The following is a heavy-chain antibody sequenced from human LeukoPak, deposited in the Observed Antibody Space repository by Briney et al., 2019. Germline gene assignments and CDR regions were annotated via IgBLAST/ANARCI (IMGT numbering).Heavy chain of an antibody. Sequence: GGSLRLSCAASGFTFNNYGMHWVRQAPGKGLEWVAVIWFDGSQKYYADSVKGRFTISGDSSKNTLYVQMSSLRAEDTAVYYCARGYDSTGYYPYFDYWGQGILVTVSS. D-gene: IGHD3-22*01. V-gene: IGHV3-33*01. J-gene: IGHJ4*02. CDR2: IWFDGSQK. CDR3: ARGYDSTGYYPYFDY. CDR1: GFTFNNYG.